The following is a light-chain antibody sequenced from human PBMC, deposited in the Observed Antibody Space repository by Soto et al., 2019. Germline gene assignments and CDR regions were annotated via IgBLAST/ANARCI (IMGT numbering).Light chain of an antibody. CDR1: QSISTW. J-gene: IGKJ4*01. CDR3: QQYNTYPLT. V-gene: IGKV1-5*03. CDR2: KAS. Sequence: IQITHSPSPLSASVGDRATITCRPSQSISTWLAWYQQKPGKAPKLLIYKASSLEGGVPSRFGGSGSGTLFNITISSLHPDDFATYYCQQYNTYPLTFGGGTTVDIK.